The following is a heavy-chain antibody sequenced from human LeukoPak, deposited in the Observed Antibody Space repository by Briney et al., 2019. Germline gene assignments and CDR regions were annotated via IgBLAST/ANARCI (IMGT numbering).Heavy chain of an antibody. D-gene: IGHD5-18*01. Sequence: GASVKVSCMGSGYSFSGYFMHWVRQATGQGLEWMGWMNPNSGNTGYAQKFQGRVTMTRNTSISTAYMELSSLRSEDTAVYYCARGRGQLWTDYWGQGTLVTVSS. CDR1: GYSFSGYF. J-gene: IGHJ4*02. CDR2: MNPNSGNT. CDR3: ARGRGQLWTDY. V-gene: IGHV1-8*02.